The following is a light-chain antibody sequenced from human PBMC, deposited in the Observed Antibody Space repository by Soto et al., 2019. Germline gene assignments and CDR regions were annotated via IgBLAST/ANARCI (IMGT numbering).Light chain of an antibody. CDR1: ESVSSSY. CDR3: QQYGSSPLVT. Sequence: ESVLTQSPGTLSLSPGEIATLSFRASESVSSSYLAWYQQKPGQAPRLLIYGAYSRATGIPDRFSGSGSGTDFTLTISRLEPEDFAVYYCQQYGSSPLVTFGPGTKVDIK. CDR2: GAY. J-gene: IGKJ3*01. V-gene: IGKV3-20*01.